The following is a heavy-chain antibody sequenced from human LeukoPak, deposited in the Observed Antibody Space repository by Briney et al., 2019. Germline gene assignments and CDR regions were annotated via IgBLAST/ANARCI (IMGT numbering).Heavy chain of an antibody. CDR2: IYYGGTT. V-gene: IGHV4-31*03. D-gene: IGHD2-2*01. Sequence: PSQTLSLTCTVSGGSITTDGYYWNWIRQHPGKGLEWIGYIYYGGTTYYKSSLQSRATISVDTSRNQFSLKLSSVTAADTAVYYCARDVVVPAAIAFWYFDLWGRGTLVTVSS. J-gene: IGHJ2*01. CDR1: GGSITTDGYY. CDR3: ARDVVVPAAIAFWYFDL.